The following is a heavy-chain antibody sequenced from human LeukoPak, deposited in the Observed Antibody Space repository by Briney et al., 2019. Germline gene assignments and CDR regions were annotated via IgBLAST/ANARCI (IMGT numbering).Heavy chain of an antibody. CDR3: TRGGAARPHPGEIDY. J-gene: IGHJ4*02. Sequence: PSETLSLTCTVSGGSISSYYWSWIRQPPGKGLEWIGYIYYSGSTNYNPSLKSRVTISLDTSKNQFSLRLSSVTAADTAVYYCTRGGAARPHPGEIDYWGQGTLVTVSS. CDR1: GGSISSYY. D-gene: IGHD6-6*01. V-gene: IGHV4-59*01. CDR2: IYYSGST.